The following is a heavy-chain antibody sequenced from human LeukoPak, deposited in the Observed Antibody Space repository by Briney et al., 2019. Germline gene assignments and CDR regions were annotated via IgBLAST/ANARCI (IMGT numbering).Heavy chain of an antibody. V-gene: IGHV1-8*01. CDR1: GYTFTSYD. J-gene: IGHJ5*02. Sequence: ASVKVSCKASGYTFTSYDINWVRQATGQGLEWMGWMNPNSGNTGYAQKFQGRVTMTRNTSISTAYMGLSSLRSEDTAVYYCARGRRIFGVVIQNWFDPWGQGTLVTASS. CDR2: MNPNSGNT. CDR3: ARGRRIFGVVIQNWFDP. D-gene: IGHD3-3*02.